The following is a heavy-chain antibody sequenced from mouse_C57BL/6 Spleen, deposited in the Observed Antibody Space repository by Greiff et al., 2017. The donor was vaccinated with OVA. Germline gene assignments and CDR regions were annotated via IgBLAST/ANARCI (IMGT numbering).Heavy chain of an antibody. CDR1: GFTFTDYY. CDR3: ARSYDFDIPGSFAY. Sequence: EVKVVESGGGLVQPGGSLSLSCAASGFTFTDYYMSWVRQPPGQALEWLGFIRNKANGYTTEYNVSVKGRFTISRDNSHSIHYLRMKALGAEDSATYCGARSYDFDIPGSFAYWGQGTLVTVSA. V-gene: IGHV7-3*01. CDR2: IRNKANGYTT. J-gene: IGHJ3*01. D-gene: IGHD2-4*01.